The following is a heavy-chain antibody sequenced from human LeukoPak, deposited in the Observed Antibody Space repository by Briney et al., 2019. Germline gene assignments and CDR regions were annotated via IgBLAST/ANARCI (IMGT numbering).Heavy chain of an antibody. V-gene: IGHV5-51*01. CDR1: GYSYTSYW. CDR3: ARPRGRYCTNGVCYWGAEFDY. Sequence: GESLKISCKGSGYSYTSYWIAWVRQMPGKGLEWMGIIYPGDSDTRYSPSFQGQVTISADKSISTAYLQWSSLKASDTAMYYCARPRGRYCTNGVCYWGAEFDYWGQGTLVTVSS. D-gene: IGHD2-8*01. J-gene: IGHJ4*02. CDR2: IYPGDSDT.